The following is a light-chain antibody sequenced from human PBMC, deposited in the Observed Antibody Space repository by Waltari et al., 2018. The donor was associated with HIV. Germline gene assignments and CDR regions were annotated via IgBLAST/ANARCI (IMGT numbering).Light chain of an antibody. Sequence: HSALTQPASVSGSPGQSITISCTGPTSDISDFNFVSWYQQSPGRAPKLIIFDVYSRPSVSSDRFAGSKSGVTASLTSSALRAEDEADYFCSSYSARGFVVFGGGTKVTVL. CDR3: SSYSARGFVV. CDR1: TSDISDFNF. J-gene: IGLJ3*02. CDR2: DVY. V-gene: IGLV2-14*03.